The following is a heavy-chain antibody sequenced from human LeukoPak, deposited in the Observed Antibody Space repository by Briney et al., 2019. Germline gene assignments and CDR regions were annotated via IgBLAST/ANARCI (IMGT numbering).Heavy chain of an antibody. CDR1: GYTFTGYY. Sequence: ASVKVSCKASGYTFTGYYMHWVRQAPGQGLEWMGWINPNSGGTNYAQKFQGRVTMTRDTSISTAYMELSRLRSDDTAVYYCARAQVVTVEVGFGYWGQATLVTVSS. J-gene: IGHJ4*02. CDR2: INPNSGGT. V-gene: IGHV1-2*02. CDR3: ARAQVVTVEVGFGY. D-gene: IGHD2-21*02.